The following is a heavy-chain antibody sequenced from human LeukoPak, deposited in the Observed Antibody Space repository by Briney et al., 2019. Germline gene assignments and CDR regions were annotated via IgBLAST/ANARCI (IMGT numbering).Heavy chain of an antibody. Sequence: AASVKVSCKASGGTFSSYAISWVRQAPGQGLEWMGGIIPIFGTANYAQKFQGRVTITTDESTSTAYMELSSLRSEGTAVYYCARDTTGYYDFWSGYLGFYYFDYWGQGTLVTVSS. D-gene: IGHD3-3*01. CDR2: IIPIFGTA. V-gene: IGHV1-69*05. J-gene: IGHJ4*02. CDR1: GGTFSSYA. CDR3: ARDTTGYYDFWSGYLGFYYFDY.